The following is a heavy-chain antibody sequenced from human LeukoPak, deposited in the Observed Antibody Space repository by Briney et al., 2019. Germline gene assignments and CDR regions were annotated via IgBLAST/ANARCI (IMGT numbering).Heavy chain of an antibody. CDR2: ISSSGSYI. CDR3: ARDRVVNAAERFDY. CDR1: GFIFNTYS. D-gene: IGHD3-3*01. V-gene: IGHV3-21*01. J-gene: IGHJ4*02. Sequence: GGSLRLSCAASGFIFNTYSMNWVRQAPGKGLEWVSSISSSGSYIFYADSVKGRFTISRDNAKNSLYLQMNSLRAEDTAVYYCARDRVVNAAERFDYWGQGTLVTVSS.